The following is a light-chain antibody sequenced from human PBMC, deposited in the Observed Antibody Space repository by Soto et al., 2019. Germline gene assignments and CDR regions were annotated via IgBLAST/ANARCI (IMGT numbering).Light chain of an antibody. CDR2: DAS. J-gene: IGKJ5*01. CDR3: QQRSDAIT. CDR1: QSIRTF. Sequence: EIVLTQSPVTLSLSPCERATLSFRASQSIRTFLAWYQQKPGQAPRLLVYDASNRATDIPARFSGSGSGTDFTLTISSLEPEDFAVYYCQQRSDAITFGQGTRLEIK. V-gene: IGKV3-11*01.